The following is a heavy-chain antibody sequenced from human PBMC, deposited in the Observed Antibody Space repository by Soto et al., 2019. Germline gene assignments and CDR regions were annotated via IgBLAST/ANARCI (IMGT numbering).Heavy chain of an antibody. Sequence: ASVKVSCKASGYTFTSYGISWVRQAPGQGLEWMGWISAYNGNTNYAQKLQGRVTMTTDTSTSKAYMELRSLRSDDTAVYYSARYTQVTYYYDSSCYYFDYWGQGTLVTVSS. D-gene: IGHD3-22*01. CDR1: GYTFTSYG. V-gene: IGHV1-18*01. CDR2: ISAYNGNT. CDR3: ARYTQVTYYYDSSCYYFDY. J-gene: IGHJ4*02.